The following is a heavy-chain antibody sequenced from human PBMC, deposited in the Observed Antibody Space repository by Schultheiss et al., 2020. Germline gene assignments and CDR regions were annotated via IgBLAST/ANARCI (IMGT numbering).Heavy chain of an antibody. CDR3: ARVAGGSKVGAFDY. CDR2: VSYDGKNK. Sequence: GGSLRLSCAASGFTFSNYAIHWVRQAPGKGLQWVADVSYDGKNKYYADSVKGRFTISRDNSKNTLSLQMNSLRGDDTALYFCARVAGGSKVGAFDYWGQGTLVTVSS. D-gene: IGHD1-26*01. J-gene: IGHJ4*02. V-gene: IGHV3-30*01. CDR1: GFTFSNYA.